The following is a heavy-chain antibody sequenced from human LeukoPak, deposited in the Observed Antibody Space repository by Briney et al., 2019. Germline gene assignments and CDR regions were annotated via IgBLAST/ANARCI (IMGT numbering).Heavy chain of an antibody. V-gene: IGHV4-38-2*02. CDR3: ARNLRDGSGMHYYYYMDV. J-gene: IGHJ6*03. Sequence: SETLSLTCTVSGYSISSGYYWGWIRQPPGRGLEWIGSIYHSGSTYYNPSLKSRVTISVDTSKNQFSLKLSSVTAADTAVYYCARNLRDGSGMHYYYYMDVWGKGTTVTISS. CDR2: IYHSGST. CDR1: GYSISSGYY. D-gene: IGHD3-10*01.